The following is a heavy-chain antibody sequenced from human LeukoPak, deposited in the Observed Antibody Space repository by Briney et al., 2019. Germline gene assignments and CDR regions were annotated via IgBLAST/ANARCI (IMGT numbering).Heavy chain of an antibody. CDR1: GFTFSSYS. D-gene: IGHD1-26*01. CDR3: ARDWVRYSGSFQTDY. V-gene: IGHV3-48*01. Sequence: GGSLRLSCAASGFTFSSYSMNWVRQAPGKGLKWVSYISSGSTTMYYADSVRGRFTISRDNAKNSLYLQMNSLRAEDTAVYYCARDWVRYSGSFQTDYWGQRTLVTVSS. CDR2: ISSGSTTM. J-gene: IGHJ4*02.